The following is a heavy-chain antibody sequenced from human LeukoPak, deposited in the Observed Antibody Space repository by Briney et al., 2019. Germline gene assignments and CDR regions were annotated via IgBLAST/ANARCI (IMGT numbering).Heavy chain of an antibody. Sequence: PSETLSLTCTVSGGSISSYYWSWIRQPAGKGLEWIGRIYTSGSTNYNPSLKSRVTMSIDTSKNQFSLKLTSVTAADTAVYYCARLGDSSSRLYYFDYWGQGTLVTVSS. V-gene: IGHV4-4*07. CDR3: ARLGDSSSRLYYFDY. CDR1: GGSISSYY. CDR2: IYTSGST. J-gene: IGHJ4*02. D-gene: IGHD6-6*01.